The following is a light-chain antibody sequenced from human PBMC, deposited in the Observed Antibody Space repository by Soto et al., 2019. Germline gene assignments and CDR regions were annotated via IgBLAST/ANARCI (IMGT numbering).Light chain of an antibody. CDR3: QQYDTYSGT. CDR2: KAS. J-gene: IGKJ1*01. V-gene: IGKV1-5*03. Sequence: DIQMTQSPSTLSASVGDRVTITCRASQSISNWLAWYQQKPGKAPKLLIYKASSLESGVPSRFSGSGSGTELTLTISSLQPDDFATYYCQQYDTYSGTFGQGTKVEIK. CDR1: QSISNW.